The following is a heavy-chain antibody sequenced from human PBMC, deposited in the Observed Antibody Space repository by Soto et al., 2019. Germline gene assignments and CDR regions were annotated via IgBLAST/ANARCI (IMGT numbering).Heavy chain of an antibody. J-gene: IGHJ6*03. CDR3: ARDRGTYYGSGSYDSYYYYMDV. CDR1: GGSISSSSYY. D-gene: IGHD3-10*01. Sequence: SETLSLTCTVSGGSISSSSYYWGWIRPPPGKGLEWIGYIYYSGSTNYNPSLKSRVTISVDTSKNQFSLKLSSVTAADTAVYYCARDRGTYYGSGSYDSYYYYMDVWGKGTTVTVS. CDR2: IYYSGST. V-gene: IGHV4-61*01.